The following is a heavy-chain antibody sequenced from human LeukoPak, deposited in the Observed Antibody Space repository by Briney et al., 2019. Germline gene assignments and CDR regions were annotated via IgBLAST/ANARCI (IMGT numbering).Heavy chain of an antibody. CDR2: VYYSGTT. D-gene: IGHD1-7*01. V-gene: IGHV4-39*01. J-gene: IGHJ6*03. CDR1: GGSVSSSSSY. Sequence: SETLSLTCTVSGGSVSSSSSYWAWIRQPPGRGLEWIGSVYYSGTTYYNTSLESRVTISEDTSRNRFSLMLSSVAAADTAVYYCVRQNSDYYYYYLDVWGEGTTVIVSS. CDR3: VRQNSDYYYYYLDV.